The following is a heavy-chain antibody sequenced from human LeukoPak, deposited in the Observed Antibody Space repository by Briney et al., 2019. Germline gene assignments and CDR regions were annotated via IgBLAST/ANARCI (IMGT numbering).Heavy chain of an antibody. CDR2: IVGSGDIT. CDR1: GFTFSSYA. CDR3: AKMSGDCSSTTCSSFDY. D-gene: IGHD2-2*01. J-gene: IGHJ4*02. Sequence: GGSLRLSCAPSGFTFSSYAVSWVRQAPRKGPERVSRIVGSGDITHYEDSVKGRFTISIDNSKNTVHLQMNSLRAEDTAVYYCAKMSGDCSSTTCSSFDYWGQGTLVTVSS. V-gene: IGHV3-23*01.